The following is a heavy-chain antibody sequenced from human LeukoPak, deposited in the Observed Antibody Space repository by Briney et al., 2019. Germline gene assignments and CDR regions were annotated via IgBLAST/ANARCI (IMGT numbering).Heavy chain of an antibody. CDR2: NSAYNGNT. V-gene: IGHV1-18*01. J-gene: IGHJ4*02. D-gene: IGHD3-10*01. CDR3: ARYYSMFRGVTTSDY. Sequence: ASVKVSCKASGYTFTNYSFSWVRQAPGQGLEWMGNSAYNGNTNYAQKFQDRVTMTTDTSTSTAYMELRSLTSDDTAVYYCARYYSMFRGVTTSDYWGQGTLVIVSS. CDR1: GYTFTNYS.